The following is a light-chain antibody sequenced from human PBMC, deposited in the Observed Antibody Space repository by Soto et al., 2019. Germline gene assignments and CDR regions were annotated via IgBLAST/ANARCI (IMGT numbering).Light chain of an antibody. CDR1: SSDVGSYKD. Sequence: QSVLTQPRSVSGSPGQSVTISCTGTSSDVGSYKDVSWYQHHPGKVPKLMIYDVSERPSGVPDRFSGSKSGNTASLTISGLQAEDEANYYCCAYADTFYVFGTGTK. V-gene: IGLV2-11*01. CDR2: DVS. J-gene: IGLJ1*01. CDR3: CAYADTFYV.